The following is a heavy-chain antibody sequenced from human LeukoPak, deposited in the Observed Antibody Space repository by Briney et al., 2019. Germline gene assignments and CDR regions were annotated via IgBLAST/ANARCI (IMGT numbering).Heavy chain of an antibody. J-gene: IGHJ4*02. V-gene: IGHV3-9*01. D-gene: IGHD6-13*01. Sequence: GGSLRLSCAASGFTFDDYAMHWVRQAPGKGLEWVSGISWNSGSIGYADSVKGRFTISRDNAKNSLYLQMNSLRAEDTALYYCAKDRSGGSIAAAGRGFDYWGQGTLVTVSS. CDR3: AKDRSGGSIAAAGRGFDY. CDR1: GFTFDDYA. CDR2: ISWNSGSI.